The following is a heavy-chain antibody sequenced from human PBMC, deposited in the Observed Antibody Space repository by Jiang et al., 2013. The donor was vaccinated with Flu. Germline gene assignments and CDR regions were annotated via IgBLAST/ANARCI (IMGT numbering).Heavy chain of an antibody. J-gene: IGHJ4*02. CDR3: AREGYYGGNSYFDY. D-gene: IGHD4-23*01. Sequence: YYADSVKGRFTISRDNSKNTLYLQMNSLRAEDTAVYYCAREGYYGGNSYFDYWGQGTLVTVSS. V-gene: IGHV3-30*01.